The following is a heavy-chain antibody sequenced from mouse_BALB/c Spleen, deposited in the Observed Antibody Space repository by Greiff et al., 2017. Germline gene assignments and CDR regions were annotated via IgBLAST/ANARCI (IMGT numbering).Heavy chain of an antibody. CDR1: GFTFSSYG. Sequence: EVQVVESGGDLVKPGGSLKLSCAASGFTFSSYGMSWVRQTPDKRLEWVATISSGGSYTYYPDSVKGRFTISRDNAKNTLYLQMSSLKSEDTAMYYCARLITTVVATRAMDYWGQGTSVTVSS. CDR2: ISSGGSYT. V-gene: IGHV5-6*01. J-gene: IGHJ4*01. D-gene: IGHD1-1*01. CDR3: ARLITTVVATRAMDY.